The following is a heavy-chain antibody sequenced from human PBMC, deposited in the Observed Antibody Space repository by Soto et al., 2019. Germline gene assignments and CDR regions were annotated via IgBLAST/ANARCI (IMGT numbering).Heavy chain of an antibody. D-gene: IGHD6-13*01. CDR2: ISGSGSST. Sequence: PGGSLRLSCAASGFTFSSYAMSWVRQAPGKGLEWVSAISGSGSSTYYADSVKGRFTISRDNSKNTLYLQMNSLRAEDTAVYYCAKRYSSSWSFDEWGQGTQVTVSS. CDR3: AKRYSSSWSFDE. CDR1: GFTFSSYA. J-gene: IGHJ4*02. V-gene: IGHV3-23*01.